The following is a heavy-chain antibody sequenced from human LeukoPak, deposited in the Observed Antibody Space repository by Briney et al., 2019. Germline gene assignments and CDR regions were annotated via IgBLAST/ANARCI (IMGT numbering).Heavy chain of an antibody. CDR3: ARGHDSGYDFGIENNWFDP. J-gene: IGHJ5*02. CDR2: IYHSGRT. CDR1: GGSISSSNW. D-gene: IGHD5-12*01. Sequence: SGTLSLTCTVSGGSISSSNWWSWVRQPPGKGLEWIGEIYHSGRTNYNPSLKSRVTISVDTSKNQFSLKLSSVTAADTAVYYCARGHDSGYDFGIENNWFDPWGQGTLVTVSS. V-gene: IGHV4-4*02.